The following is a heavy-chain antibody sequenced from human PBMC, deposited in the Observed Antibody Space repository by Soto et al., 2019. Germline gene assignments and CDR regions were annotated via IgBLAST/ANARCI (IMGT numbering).Heavy chain of an antibody. CDR2: IIPMFGTA. V-gene: IGHV1-69*13. D-gene: IGHD2-15*01. CDR3: ARTCRSGGSCYHEY. Sequence: SVKVSCKASGGTFSSYAISWVRQAPGQWLEWMGGIIPMFGTANYAQKFQGRVTITADESTSTADMELRSLRSEVTAVYYCARTCRSGGSCYHEYWGEGTLVTVSS. J-gene: IGHJ4*02. CDR1: GGTFSSYA.